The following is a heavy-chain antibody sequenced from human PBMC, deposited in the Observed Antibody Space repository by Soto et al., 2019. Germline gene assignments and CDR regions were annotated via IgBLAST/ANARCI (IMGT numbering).Heavy chain of an antibody. J-gene: IGHJ6*02. CDR1: GFTFRTYA. CDR3: AKFGYSDTLVVPPDYGMDV. D-gene: IGHD2-2*01. CDR2: MGGSGIRT. Sequence: SLSLSCAASGFTFRTYAMGWVRQAPGKGLEWVSAMGGSGIRTYYADSVKGRFTISRDNSKNTLYLQMTSLRVEDTALYYCAKFGYSDTLVVPPDYGMDVWGQGTTVTVSS. V-gene: IGHV3-23*01.